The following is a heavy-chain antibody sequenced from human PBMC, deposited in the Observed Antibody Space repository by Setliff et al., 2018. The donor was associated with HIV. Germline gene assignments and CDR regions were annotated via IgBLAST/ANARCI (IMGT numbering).Heavy chain of an antibody. Sequence: SETLSLTCTVPGGSINSSNYYWGWSRQPPGKGLEWFVTISYTGSTNYNPSLKIRVTISVDTSKNQFSLKLSSVTAAATTVYYCASVGGYFDWLLLCSYYYMDVWGKGTTVTVSS. CDR3: ASVGGYFDWLLLCSYYYMDV. D-gene: IGHD3-9*01. CDR1: GGSINSSNYY. V-gene: IGHV4-39*07. CDR2: ISYTGST. J-gene: IGHJ6*03.